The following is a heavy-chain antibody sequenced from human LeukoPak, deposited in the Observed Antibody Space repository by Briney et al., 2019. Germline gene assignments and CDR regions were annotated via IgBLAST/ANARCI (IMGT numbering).Heavy chain of an antibody. V-gene: IGHV3-23*01. CDR3: AKAKYDYGDPVGWFDP. Sequence: GGSLRLSCAASGVTFSSHARSWVRQAPGKGLEWGSAILGSGSSTYYADSVKGRFTISRDNSKNTLYLQMNSLRAGDTAVYYCAKAKYDYGDPVGWFDPWGKGTTVAVSS. J-gene: IGHJ6*04. CDR2: ILGSGSST. CDR1: GVTFSSHA. D-gene: IGHD4-17*01.